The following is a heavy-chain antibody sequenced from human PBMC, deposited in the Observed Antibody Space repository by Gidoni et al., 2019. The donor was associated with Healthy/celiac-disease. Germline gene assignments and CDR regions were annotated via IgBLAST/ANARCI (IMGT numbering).Heavy chain of an antibody. CDR2: IIPILGIA. Sequence: QLQLVHSGAEVQKPGSSVQVSCKPSGGTFSSYTISWVRQAPGQGLEWMGRIIPILGIANYAQKFQGRVTITADKSTSTAYMELSSLRSEDTAVYYCARDPPSSGGYDSYWGQGTLVTVSS. CDR1: GGTFSSYT. J-gene: IGHJ4*02. V-gene: IGHV1-69*04. D-gene: IGHD5-12*01. CDR3: ARDPPSSGGYDSY.